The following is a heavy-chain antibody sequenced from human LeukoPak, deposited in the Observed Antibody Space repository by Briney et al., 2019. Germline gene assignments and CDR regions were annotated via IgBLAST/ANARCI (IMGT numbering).Heavy chain of an antibody. J-gene: IGHJ4*02. CDR3: AKDVQWLVLVY. Sequence: PGGSLRLSCAASGFTFSSYAMSWVRQAPGKGLEWVAVISYDGSNKYYADSVKGRFTISRDNSKNTLYLQMNSLRAEDTAVYYCAKDVQWLVLVYWGQGTLVTVSS. D-gene: IGHD6-19*01. V-gene: IGHV3-30*18. CDR2: ISYDGSNK. CDR1: GFTFSSYA.